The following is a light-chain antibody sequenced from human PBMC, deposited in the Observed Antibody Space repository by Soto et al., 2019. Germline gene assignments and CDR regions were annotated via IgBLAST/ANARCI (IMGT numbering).Light chain of an antibody. V-gene: IGKV3-20*01. J-gene: IGKJ3*01. CDR1: QSVSSSY. CDR2: GAS. Sequence: EIVLTQSPGTLSLSPGERATLSCRASQSVSSSYLASYQQKPGQAPRLLIYGASSRATGIPDRFSGSGSGTDLPLTISRLEPEDVAVYYCQQYGSSRTFGPGTKVDIK. CDR3: QQYGSSRT.